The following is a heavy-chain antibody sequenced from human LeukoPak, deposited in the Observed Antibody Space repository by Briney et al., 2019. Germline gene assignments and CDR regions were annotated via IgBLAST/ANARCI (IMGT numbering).Heavy chain of an antibody. V-gene: IGHV3-23*01. CDR3: AKTAATPYYCSSTSCYGGYYYMDV. CDR2: ISGSGGST. J-gene: IGHJ6*03. Sequence: GGSLRLSCAASGFTFSSYGMSWVRQAPGKGLEWVSAISGSGGSTYHADSVKGRFTISRDNSKNTLYLQMNSLRAKDTAVYYCAKTAATPYYCSSTSCYGGYYYMDVWGKGTTVTISS. D-gene: IGHD2-2*01. CDR1: GFTFSSYG.